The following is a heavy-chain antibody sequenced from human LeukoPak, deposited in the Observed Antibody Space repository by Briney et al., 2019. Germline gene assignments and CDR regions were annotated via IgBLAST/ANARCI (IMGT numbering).Heavy chain of an antibody. CDR1: GGSISSYY. CDR2: IYTSGST. V-gene: IGHV4-4*07. Sequence: SETLSLTCTVSGGSISSYYWSWIRQPAGKGLEWIGRIYTSGSTNYNPSLKSRVTMSVDTSKNQFSLKLSSVTAADTAVYYCARDLTLTYYYDSSGYTDAFDIWGQGTMVTVSS. J-gene: IGHJ3*02. D-gene: IGHD3-22*01. CDR3: ARDLTLTYYYDSSGYTDAFDI.